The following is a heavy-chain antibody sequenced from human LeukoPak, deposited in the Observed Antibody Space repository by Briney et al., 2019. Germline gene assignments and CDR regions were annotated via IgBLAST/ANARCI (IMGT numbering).Heavy chain of an antibody. CDR3: ARGRGYSDYGSIDY. CDR1: GGSISYYY. J-gene: IGHJ4*02. V-gene: IGHV4-59*01. D-gene: IGHD5-12*01. CDR2: IYYSGST. Sequence: SETLSVTCTVPGGSISYYYWSWIRQPPGKGLEWIGYIYYSGSTNYTHSLKSRVTISVDTSKNQFSLKLSSVTAADTAVYYCARGRGYSDYGSIDYWGQGTLVTVSS.